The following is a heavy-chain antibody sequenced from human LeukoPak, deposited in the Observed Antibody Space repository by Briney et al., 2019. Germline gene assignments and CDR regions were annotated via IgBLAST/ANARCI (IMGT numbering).Heavy chain of an antibody. D-gene: IGHD1-14*01. CDR1: GFTFSNYW. J-gene: IGHJ4*02. V-gene: IGHV3-74*01. CDR2: INSDGSRT. CDR3: ARQPDY. Sequence: PGGSLRLSCAASGFTFSNYWMHWVRQAPGKGLVWISHINSDGSRTNYADSVKGRFTISRDNAKNTLYLQMNSLRAEDTAVYYCARQPDYWGQGTLVSVSS.